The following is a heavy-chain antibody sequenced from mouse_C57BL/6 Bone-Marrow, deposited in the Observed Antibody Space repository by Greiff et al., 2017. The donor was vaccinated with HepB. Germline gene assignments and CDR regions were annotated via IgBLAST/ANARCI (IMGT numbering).Heavy chain of an antibody. J-gene: IGHJ2*01. Sequence: EVQLVESGPGLVKPSQSLSLTCSVTGYSITSGYYWNWIRQFPGNKLEWMGYISYDGSNNYNPSLKNRISITRDTSKNQFFLKLNSVTTEDTATYYCARDGYYVYFDYWGQGTTLTVSS. CDR3: ARDGYYVYFDY. CDR1: GYSITSGYY. V-gene: IGHV3-6*01. D-gene: IGHD2-3*01. CDR2: ISYDGSN.